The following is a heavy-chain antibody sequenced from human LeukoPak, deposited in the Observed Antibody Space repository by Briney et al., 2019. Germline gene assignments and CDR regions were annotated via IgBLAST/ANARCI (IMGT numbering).Heavy chain of an antibody. V-gene: IGHV3-7*01. CDR3: ARDMSDHSSGWYYYYGMDV. D-gene: IGHD6-19*01. Sequence: GGSLRLSCAASGFTFSSYWMSWVRQAPGKGLEWVANINQDGSEKYYVDSVKGRFTISRDNAKNSLYLQMNSLRAEDTAVYYCARDMSDHSSGWYYYYGMDVWGQGTTVTVSS. CDR2: INQDGSEK. CDR1: GFTFSSYW. J-gene: IGHJ6*02.